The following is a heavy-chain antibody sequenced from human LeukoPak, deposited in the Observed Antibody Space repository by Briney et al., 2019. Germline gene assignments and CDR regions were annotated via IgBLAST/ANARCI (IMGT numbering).Heavy chain of an antibody. CDR1: GGSLSGHY. CDR3: ARFSWGCSTASCYLTN. D-gene: IGHD2-2*01. CDR2: IYYTGTI. V-gene: IGHV4-59*11. J-gene: IGHJ4*02. Sequence: SETLSLTCTVGGGSLSGHYWGWIRQPPGKGLELVGHIYYTGTIFYNPSLNSRVTITLDTSRNQFSLRLTSVIAADTAVYYCARFSWGCSTASCYLTNWGQGALVTVSS.